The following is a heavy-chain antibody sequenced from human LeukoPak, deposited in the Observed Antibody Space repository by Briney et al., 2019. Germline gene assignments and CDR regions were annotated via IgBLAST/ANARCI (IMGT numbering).Heavy chain of an antibody. J-gene: IGHJ4*02. D-gene: IGHD1-14*01. CDR3: ARHGTISSESYFDY. V-gene: IGHV4-59*08. CDR1: GGSVSSYY. Sequence: PSETLSVTCSVSGGSVSSYYWSWIRQSPGKGLEWIGYIHNSGRTNYDPSLKSRVTGFVDTSKNQVSLRLSSVTAADTAVYYCARHGTISSESYFDYWGQGALVPVSS. CDR2: IHNSGRT.